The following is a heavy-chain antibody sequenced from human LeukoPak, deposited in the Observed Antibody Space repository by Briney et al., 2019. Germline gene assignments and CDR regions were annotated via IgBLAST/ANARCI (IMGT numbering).Heavy chain of an antibody. Sequence: SETLALTCSVSGGSISSSSYHWGWIRQSPGKGLEWIGSMYYRGTTYENSSLKSRLTLSIDTSNNQFSLKLTSVTAADTAVYYCAREYSRSVVAGSRPDLWGQGLLVTVPS. CDR2: MYYRGTT. CDR3: AREYSRSVVAGSRPDL. V-gene: IGHV4-39*02. D-gene: IGHD2-21*01. CDR1: GGSISSSSYH. J-gene: IGHJ4*02.